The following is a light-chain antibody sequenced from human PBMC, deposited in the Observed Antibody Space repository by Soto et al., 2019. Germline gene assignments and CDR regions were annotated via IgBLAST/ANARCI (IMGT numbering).Light chain of an antibody. CDR2: DVS. J-gene: IGKJ3*01. V-gene: IGKV1-39*01. CDR3: LQTYSPPLS. CDR1: QRISAY. Sequence: DIQMTQSPSSLSASVGDRVTITCRASQRISAYLNWYQQKPGEAPKLLIFDVSVLESGVPSRFSGSGSETDFTLSITSLQPEDFATYYCLQTYSPPLSCGPGTTVDFK.